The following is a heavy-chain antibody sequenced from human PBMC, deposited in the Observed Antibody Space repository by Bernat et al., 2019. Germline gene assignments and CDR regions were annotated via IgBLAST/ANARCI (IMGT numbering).Heavy chain of an antibody. CDR3: ARVGCSGGSCSTRGARDSGIDS. CDR1: GFAFGAYS. J-gene: IGHJ6*02. V-gene: IGHV3-21*01. D-gene: IGHD2-15*01. CDR2: ISSGSSYI. Sequence: EVHLVESGGGLVKPGGSLRLSCAASGFAFGAYSMNWVRRAPGKGLEWVTSISSGSSYINYAESTEGRLSIARDKAKHSLYKQMNSLRGEDTAVYYCARVGCSGGSCSTRGARDSGIDSWDRGTTVTVSS.